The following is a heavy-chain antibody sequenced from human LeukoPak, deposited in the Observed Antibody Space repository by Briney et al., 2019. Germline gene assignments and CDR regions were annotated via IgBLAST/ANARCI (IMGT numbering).Heavy chain of an antibody. Sequence: GGSLRLSCAASGFTFSNYWMHWVRQAPGKGLVWVSRISSDGSSTSYADSVKGRFTISRDNAKNSLYLQMNSLRAEDTAVYYCAREAGEAFDIWGQGTMVTVSS. V-gene: IGHV3-74*01. CDR1: GFTFSNYW. CDR3: AREAGEAFDI. CDR2: ISSDGSST. J-gene: IGHJ3*02. D-gene: IGHD3-10*01.